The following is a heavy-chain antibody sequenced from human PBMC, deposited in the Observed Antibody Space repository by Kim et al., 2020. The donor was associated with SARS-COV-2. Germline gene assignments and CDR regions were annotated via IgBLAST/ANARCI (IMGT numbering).Heavy chain of an antibody. V-gene: IGHV1-3*01. CDR3: ARDSLGQQLVPAFDI. J-gene: IGHJ3*02. Sequence: ASVKVSCKASGYTFTSYAMHWVRQAPGQRLEWMGWINAGNGNTKYSQKFQGRVTITRDTSASTAYMELSSLRSEDTAVYYCARDSLGQQLVPAFDIWGQGTMVTVSS. CDR1: GYTFTSYA. D-gene: IGHD6-13*01. CDR2: INAGNGNT.